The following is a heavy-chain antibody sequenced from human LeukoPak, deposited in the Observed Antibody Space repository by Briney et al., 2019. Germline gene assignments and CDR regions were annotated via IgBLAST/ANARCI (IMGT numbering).Heavy chain of an antibody. J-gene: IGHJ6*02. V-gene: IGHV3-49*04. CDR2: IRSKAYGGIT. D-gene: IGHD2-2*02. Sequence: GRSLRLSCTASGFTLGDYAMRWVRQAPGKGLEWVGFIRSKAYGGITEYAASVKGRFTISRDDSKSIAYLQMNSLKTEDTAVYYCTRAASYCSSTSCYRGYYYYGMDVWGQGTTVTVSS. CDR1: GFTLGDYA. CDR3: TRAASYCSSTSCYRGYYYYGMDV.